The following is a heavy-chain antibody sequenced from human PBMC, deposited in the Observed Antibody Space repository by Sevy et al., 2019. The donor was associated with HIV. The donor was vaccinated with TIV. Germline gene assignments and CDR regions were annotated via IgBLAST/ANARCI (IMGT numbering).Heavy chain of an antibody. CDR3: ARGVVRGVIRDYFDF. CDR1: GFSFSDYY. CDR2: ISSSGDST. Sequence: GGSLRLSCAASGFSFSDYYMNWIRQAPGKGLECISYISSSGDSTYYADSVKGRFTISMDNAKNSVYLQMNNLRADDTAVYFCARGVVRGVIRDYFDFWGQGTLVTVSS. V-gene: IGHV3-11*01. D-gene: IGHD3-10*01. J-gene: IGHJ4*02.